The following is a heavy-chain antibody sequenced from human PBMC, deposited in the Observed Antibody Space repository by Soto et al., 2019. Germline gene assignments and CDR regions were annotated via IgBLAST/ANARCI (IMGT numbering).Heavy chain of an antibody. CDR3: AKDQRAMVPMGGDY. Sequence: GGSLRLSCAASGFTSSSYAMSWVRQAPGKGLEWVSAISGSGGSTYYADSVKGRFTISRDNSKNTLYLQMNSLRAEDTAVYYCAKDQRAMVPMGGDYWGQGTLVTVSS. D-gene: IGHD5-18*01. CDR1: GFTSSSYA. J-gene: IGHJ4*02. CDR2: ISGSGGST. V-gene: IGHV3-23*01.